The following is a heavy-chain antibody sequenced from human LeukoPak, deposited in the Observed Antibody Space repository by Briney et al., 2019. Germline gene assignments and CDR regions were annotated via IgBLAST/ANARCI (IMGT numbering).Heavy chain of an antibody. Sequence: PGGSLRLSCAASGFTFRSYGMHWVRQAPGKGLEWVAVIWYDGSNKYYADSVKGRFTISRDNSKNTLYLQMNSLRAEDTAVYYCAKETFSAVALGYWGQGTLVTVSS. J-gene: IGHJ4*02. CDR1: GFTFRSYG. CDR2: IWYDGSNK. CDR3: AKETFSAVALGY. V-gene: IGHV3-30*02. D-gene: IGHD6-19*01.